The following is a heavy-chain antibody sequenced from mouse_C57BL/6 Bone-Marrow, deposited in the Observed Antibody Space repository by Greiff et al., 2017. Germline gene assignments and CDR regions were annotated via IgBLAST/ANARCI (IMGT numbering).Heavy chain of an antibody. CDR3: ARPTNWEYFDY. D-gene: IGHD4-1*01. V-gene: IGHV5-16*01. Sequence: EVKLVESEGGLVQPGSSMKLSCTASGFTFSDYYMAWVRQVPEKGLEWVANINYDGSSTYYLDSLKSRFIISRDNAKNILYLQMSSLKSEDTATYYCARPTNWEYFDYWGQGTTLTVSS. CDR1: GFTFSDYY. CDR2: INYDGSST. J-gene: IGHJ2*01.